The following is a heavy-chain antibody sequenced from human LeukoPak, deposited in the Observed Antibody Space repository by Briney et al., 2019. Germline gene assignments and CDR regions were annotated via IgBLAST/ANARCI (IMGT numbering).Heavy chain of an antibody. J-gene: IGHJ4*02. D-gene: IGHD3-22*01. CDR1: GYTFTSYG. Sequence: ASVKVSCKASGYTFTSYGISWVRQAPGQGLEWMGWITTYNGNTNYAQKLQGRVTMTTNTSTRTAYMELRSLRSDDTALYYGERVGGYYYDSSGYYPLDNWGQGAMVTVSS. V-gene: IGHV1-18*01. CDR2: ITTYNGNT. CDR3: ERVGGYYYDSSGYYPLDN.